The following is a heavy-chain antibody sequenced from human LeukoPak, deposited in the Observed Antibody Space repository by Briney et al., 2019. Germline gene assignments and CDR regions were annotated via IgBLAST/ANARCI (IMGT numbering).Heavy chain of an antibody. V-gene: IGHV4-38-2*01. CDR2: IYYSGST. CDR1: GYSISSGYY. Sequence: PSETLSLTCAVSGYSISSGYYWGWIRQPPGKGLEWIGSIYYSGSTYYNPSLKSRVTISVDTSKNQFSLKLSSVTAADTAVYYCARQGRFSSGWAFDYWGQGTLVTVSS. J-gene: IGHJ4*02. CDR3: ARQGRFSSGWAFDY. D-gene: IGHD6-19*01.